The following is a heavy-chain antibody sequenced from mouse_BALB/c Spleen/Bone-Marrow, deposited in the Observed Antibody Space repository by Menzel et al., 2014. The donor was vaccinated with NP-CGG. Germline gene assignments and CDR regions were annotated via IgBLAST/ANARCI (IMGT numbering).Heavy chain of an antibody. CDR2: INSDGGST. J-gene: IGHJ4*01. CDR3: ARHGNYYAMDY. Sequence: EVQLQQSGGGLVQPGESLKLSCESNEYEFPSHDMSWVRKTPEKRLELVAAINSDGGSTYYPDTMERRFIISRDNTKRTLYLKMSSLRSEDTALYYCARHGNYYAMDYWGQGTSVTVSS. D-gene: IGHD1-1*02. V-gene: IGHV5-2*01. CDR1: EYEFPSHD.